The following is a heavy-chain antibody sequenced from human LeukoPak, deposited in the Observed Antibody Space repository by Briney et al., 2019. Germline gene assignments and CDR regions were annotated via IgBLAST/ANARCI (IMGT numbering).Heavy chain of an antibody. Sequence: ASETLSLTCTVSGYSISSGYYWGWSRQPPGKGLGWIGSIYDSGSTYYNPSLKSRVTISVDTSKNQFSLKLSTVTAADTAVYYCARGLVGATAPFDYWGQGTLVTVSS. J-gene: IGHJ4*02. CDR1: GYSISSGYY. CDR3: ARGLVGATAPFDY. D-gene: IGHD1-26*01. V-gene: IGHV4-38-2*02. CDR2: IYDSGST.